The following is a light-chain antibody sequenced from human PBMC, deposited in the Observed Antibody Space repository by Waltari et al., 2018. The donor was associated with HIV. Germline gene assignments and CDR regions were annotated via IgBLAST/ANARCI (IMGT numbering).Light chain of an antibody. CDR2: KDN. J-gene: IGLJ3*02. V-gene: IGLV1-47*01. CDR3: AVWDESLDGWL. CDR1: SYNIERNY. Sequence: QSELTQSPSASGTPGQRITISCSGSSYNIERNYVYWYKQFPGATPKVLIYKDNGRPPGVPGRISGSKSGTSASLLISGLRSDDEADYYCAVWDESLDGWLFGGGTKLTVL.